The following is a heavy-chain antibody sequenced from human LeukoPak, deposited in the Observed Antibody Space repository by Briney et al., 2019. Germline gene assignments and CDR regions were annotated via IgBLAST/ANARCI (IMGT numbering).Heavy chain of an antibody. V-gene: IGHV4-59*01. Sequence: SETLSLTCTVPGGSISSYYWSWIRQPPGKGLEWIGYIYYSGSTNYSPSLKSRVTISVDTSKNQCSLKLSSVTAADTAVYYCARVRGEQWLEIIDYWGQGTLVTASS. D-gene: IGHD6-19*01. J-gene: IGHJ4*02. CDR1: GGSISSYY. CDR3: ARVRGEQWLEIIDY. CDR2: IYYSGST.